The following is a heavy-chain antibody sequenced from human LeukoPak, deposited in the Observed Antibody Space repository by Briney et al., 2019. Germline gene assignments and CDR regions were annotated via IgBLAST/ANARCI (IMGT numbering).Heavy chain of an antibody. J-gene: IGHJ4*02. Sequence: AGGSLRLSCVASGITFSNYAVSWVRQAPEKGLDWVSVISGSAHKIRYADSEKGRFTISRDNSENIVYLQMNNLRVEDTAVYYCAGRPTGYSSGYIHWGQGTLVTVSS. CDR2: ISGSAHKI. D-gene: IGHD5-18*01. CDR1: GITFSNYA. V-gene: IGHV3-23*01. CDR3: AGRPTGYSSGYIH.